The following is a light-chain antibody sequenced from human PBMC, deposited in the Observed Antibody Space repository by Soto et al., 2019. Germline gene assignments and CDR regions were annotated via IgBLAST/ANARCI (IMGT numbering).Light chain of an antibody. CDR2: DVS. Sequence: QSVLTQPASVYGSPGQSITISCTGTSNDVGSYSYVSWYQQHPGKAPKLMIYDVSSRPSGVSNRFSGSKSGNTASLTISGLQAEDEADYYCNSYTSSNILVFGGGTKVTVL. CDR3: NSYTSSNILV. J-gene: IGLJ2*01. CDR1: SNDVGSYSY. V-gene: IGLV2-14*03.